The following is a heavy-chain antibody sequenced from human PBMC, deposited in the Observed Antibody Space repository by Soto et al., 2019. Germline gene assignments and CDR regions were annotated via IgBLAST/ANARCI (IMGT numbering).Heavy chain of an antibody. CDR3: ARGPDYAGYIDD. Sequence: QVRLVQSGAEVKKPGSSVKVSCKASGGTFSNHAINWVRQAPGQGPEWMGVIILPFGTPNYAQRFQGRVTLNADESMTTAYMELNGLRSEDTAVYYCARGPDYAGYIDDWGQGSLVTVSS. V-gene: IGHV1-69*13. CDR1: GGTFSNHA. J-gene: IGHJ4*02. D-gene: IGHD4-17*01. CDR2: IILPFGTP.